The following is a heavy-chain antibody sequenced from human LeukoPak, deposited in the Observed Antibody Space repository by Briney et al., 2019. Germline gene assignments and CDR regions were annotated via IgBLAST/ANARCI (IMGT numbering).Heavy chain of an antibody. D-gene: IGHD3-22*01. V-gene: IGHV4-34*01. CDR3: ARVSPDSSGYYIDY. Sequence: SETLSLTCAVYGGSFSGYYWSWICQPPGKGLEWIGEINHSGSTNYNPSLKSRVTISVDTSKNQFSLKLSSVTAADTAVYYCARVSPDSSGYYIDYWGQGTLVTVSS. CDR1: GGSFSGYY. CDR2: INHSGST. J-gene: IGHJ4*02.